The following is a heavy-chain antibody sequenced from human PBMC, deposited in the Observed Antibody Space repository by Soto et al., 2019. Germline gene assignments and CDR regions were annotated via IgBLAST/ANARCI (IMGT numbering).Heavy chain of an antibody. CDR3: AKDRTIYGDYLAGPRFDY. J-gene: IGHJ4*02. CDR2: ISYDGGNK. D-gene: IGHD4-17*01. CDR1: GFTFSSYG. V-gene: IGHV3-30*18. Sequence: QVQLVESGGGVVQPGRSLRLSCAASGFTFSSYGMHWVRQAPGKGLEWVAVISYDGGNKYYADSVKGRFTISRDNSKNTLYLQMNSLRAEDTAVYYCAKDRTIYGDYLAGPRFDYWGQGTLVTVSS.